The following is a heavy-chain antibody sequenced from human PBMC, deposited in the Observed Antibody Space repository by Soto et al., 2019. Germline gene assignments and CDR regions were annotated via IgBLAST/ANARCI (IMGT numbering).Heavy chain of an antibody. CDR1: GFTFSSYW. J-gene: IGHJ6*03. Sequence: GGSLRLSCAASGFTFSSYWMSWVRQAPGKGLEWVANIKQDGSEKYYVDSVKGRFTISRDNAKNSLYLQMNSLRAEDTAVYYCARLTYYDILTGSPPGYYYYYMDVWGKGTTVTVSS. D-gene: IGHD3-9*01. CDR2: IKQDGSEK. CDR3: ARLTYYDILTGSPPGYYYYYMDV. V-gene: IGHV3-7*01.